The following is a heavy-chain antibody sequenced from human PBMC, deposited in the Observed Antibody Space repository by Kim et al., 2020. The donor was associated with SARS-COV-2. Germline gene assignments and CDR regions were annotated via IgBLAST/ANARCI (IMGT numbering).Heavy chain of an antibody. D-gene: IGHD3-10*01. V-gene: IGHV4-31*03. CDR2: IYYSGST. J-gene: IGHJ5*02. CDR1: GGSISSGGYY. Sequence: SETLSLTCTVSGGSISSGGYYWSWIRQHPGKGLEWIGYIYYSGSTYYNPSLKSRVTISVDTSKNQFSLKLSSVTAADTAVYYCARDAITMVRGVILYNWFDPWGQGTLVTVSS. CDR3: ARDAITMVRGVILYNWFDP.